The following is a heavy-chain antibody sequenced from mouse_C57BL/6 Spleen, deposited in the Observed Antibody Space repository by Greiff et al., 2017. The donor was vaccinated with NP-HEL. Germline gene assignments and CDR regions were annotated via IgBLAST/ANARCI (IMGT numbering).Heavy chain of an antibody. Sequence: VQLKQSGPELVKPGASVKISCKASGYSFTGYYMNWVKQSPETSLEWIGEINPSTGGTTYNQKFKANAPLTVDKSSSTAYMQRKSLTSEDSAVYYCARGPLLLRYFDYWGQGTTLTVSS. CDR1: GYSFTGYY. CDR3: ARGPLLLRYFDY. V-gene: IGHV1-42*01. CDR2: INPSTGGT. D-gene: IGHD1-1*01. J-gene: IGHJ2*01.